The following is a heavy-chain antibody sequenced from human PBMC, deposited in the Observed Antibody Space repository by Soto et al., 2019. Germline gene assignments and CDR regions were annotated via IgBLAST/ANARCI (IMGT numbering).Heavy chain of an antibody. D-gene: IGHD4-17*01. Sequence: GGSLRLSCAASGFTFSGSAMHWVRQPSGKGLEWVGRIRSKANSYATAYAASVKGRFTIPRDDSKNTAYLQMNSLKAEDTAVYYCGRPVRGDYGSVGLRRGDYCGMDVWVQGATVTVAS. J-gene: IGHJ6*01. CDR1: GFTFSGSA. CDR3: GRPVRGDYGSVGLRRGDYCGMDV. V-gene: IGHV3-73*01. CDR2: IRSKANSYAT.